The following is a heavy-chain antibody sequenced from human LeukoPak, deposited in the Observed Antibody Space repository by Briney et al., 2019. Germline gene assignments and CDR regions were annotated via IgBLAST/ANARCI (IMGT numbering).Heavy chain of an antibody. Sequence: ETLSLTCTVSGGSISSYYWSWLRPPPGKGLEWVGYQYYSGHTNYNPSLKSRVTISVDTSKNQFSLKLSSVNAADTAVYYCARHPFPKYDFWSGYSTAYYFDYWGQGTLVTVSS. D-gene: IGHD3-3*01. J-gene: IGHJ4*02. V-gene: IGHV4-59*08. CDR3: ARHPFPKYDFWSGYSTAYYFDY. CDR1: GGSISSYY. CDR2: QYYSGHT.